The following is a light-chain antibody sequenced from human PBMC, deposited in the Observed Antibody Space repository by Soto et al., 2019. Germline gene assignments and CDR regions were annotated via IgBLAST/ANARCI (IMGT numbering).Light chain of an antibody. CDR1: QSFSSW. CDR3: QQYVNWPKT. CDR2: KAS. J-gene: IGKJ1*01. V-gene: IGKV1-5*03. Sequence: DIQMTQSPSTLSASVGDRVTITCRSSQSFSSWLAWYQQKPGKAPKLLIYKASSLESGVPSRFSGSGSGTEFTLTISSLQSEDYGVYFCQQYVNWPKTFGHGTKVDI.